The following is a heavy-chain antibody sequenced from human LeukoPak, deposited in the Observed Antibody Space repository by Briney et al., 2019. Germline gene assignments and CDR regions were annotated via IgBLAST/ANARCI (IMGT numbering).Heavy chain of an antibody. CDR2: ISTSGAYI. J-gene: IGHJ6*03. D-gene: IGHD7-27*01. Sequence: GGSLRLSCAASGFAFSSYNMNWVRQAPGKGLEWVASISTSGAYINYADSLKGRFTISRDNAKNSLYLQMNSLRAEDMALYYCAKGTGDLHYYYMDVWGKGTTVTVSS. CDR1: GFAFSSYN. CDR3: AKGTGDLHYYYMDV. V-gene: IGHV3-21*04.